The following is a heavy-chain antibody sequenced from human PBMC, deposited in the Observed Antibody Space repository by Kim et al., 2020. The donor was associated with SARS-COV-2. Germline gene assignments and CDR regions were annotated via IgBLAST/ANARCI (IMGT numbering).Heavy chain of an antibody. CDR3: ARWGMTTVATPRYYYYGMDG. Sequence: ASVKVSCKASGYTFTSYDINWVRQATGQGLEWMGWMNPNSGNTGYAQKFQGRVTMTRNTSISTAYMELSSLRSEDTAVYYYARWGMTTVATPRYYYYGMDGWGQGTTVTVSS. D-gene: IGHD4-17*01. J-gene: IGHJ6*02. V-gene: IGHV1-8*01. CDR2: MNPNSGNT. CDR1: GYTFTSYD.